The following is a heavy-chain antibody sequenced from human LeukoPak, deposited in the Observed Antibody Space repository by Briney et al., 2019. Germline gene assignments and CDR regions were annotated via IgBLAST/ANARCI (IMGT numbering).Heavy chain of an antibody. Sequence: ASVKVPCKASGYNFMNYGFSWVRQAPGQGLEWMGWISAHNRDTKYVQKFQGRVTMTTDTSTNIAYMELRSLRSDDTAVYYCARNTFRGVMIAFDYWGQGTLVTVSS. V-gene: IGHV1-18*01. CDR2: ISAHNRDT. J-gene: IGHJ4*02. D-gene: IGHD3-16*01. CDR1: GYNFMNYG. CDR3: ARNTFRGVMIAFDY.